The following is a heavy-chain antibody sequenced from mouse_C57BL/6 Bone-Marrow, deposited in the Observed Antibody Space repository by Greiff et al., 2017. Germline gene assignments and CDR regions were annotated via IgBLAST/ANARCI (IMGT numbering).Heavy chain of an antibody. CDR2: IYPSDSET. Sequence: QVQLQQPGAELVRPGSSVKLSCKASGYTFTSYWMDWVKQRPGQGLEWIGNIYPSDSETHYNQKFKDKATLTVDKSSSTAYMQLISLTSEDSAVYYCARQLRLRLSYWGQGTTLTVSS. J-gene: IGHJ2*01. CDR1: GYTFTSYW. V-gene: IGHV1-61*01. D-gene: IGHD3-2*02. CDR3: ARQLRLRLSY.